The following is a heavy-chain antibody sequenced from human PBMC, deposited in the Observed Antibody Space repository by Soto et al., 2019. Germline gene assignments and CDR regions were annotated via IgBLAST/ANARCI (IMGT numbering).Heavy chain of an antibody. Sequence: QVQLVQSGAEAKKPGSSVKVSCKTSGGTFSSYAISWVRQAPGQGLEWMGGIVPLLRTPNYAQRFQGRVTLTAGPFTSPVDMVLGGLRYGDMAVYYGERGEYSSTLSNILERSGLDFWGEGSTVTVSS. V-gene: IGHV1-69*01. J-gene: IGHJ6*01. D-gene: IGHD1-1*01. CDR2: IVPLLRTP. CDR1: GGTFSSYA. CDR3: ERGEYSSTLSNILERSGLDF.